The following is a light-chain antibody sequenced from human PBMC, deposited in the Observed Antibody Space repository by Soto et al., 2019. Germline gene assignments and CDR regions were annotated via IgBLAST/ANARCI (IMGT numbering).Light chain of an antibody. V-gene: IGKV1-12*01. CDR3: QQAKTFPRT. CDR1: QDISWR. Sequence: DIQMTQSPSLVSASVGDSVSISCWASQDISWRLAWFQQRPGKAPRLLVYAASTLQSGVPSRFSGSGSGTDFTLNISSLHPEDFATYFCQQAKTFPRTFGQGTKVDVK. J-gene: IGKJ1*01. CDR2: AAS.